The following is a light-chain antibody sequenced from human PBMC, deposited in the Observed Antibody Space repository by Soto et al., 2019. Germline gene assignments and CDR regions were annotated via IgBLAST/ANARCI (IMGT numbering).Light chain of an antibody. CDR3: QQYDNPPYT. Sequence: DIQMTQSPSSLSASVGDRVTITCRASQSISSYLNWYQQRPGKAPKLLIYDASNLETGVPSRFRGSGSGTDFTFTISSLQPEDIATYYCQQYDNPPYTFGQGTKVDIK. J-gene: IGKJ2*01. V-gene: IGKV1-33*01. CDR2: DAS. CDR1: QSISSY.